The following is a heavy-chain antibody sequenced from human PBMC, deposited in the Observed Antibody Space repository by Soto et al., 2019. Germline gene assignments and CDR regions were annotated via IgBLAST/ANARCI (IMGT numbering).Heavy chain of an antibody. V-gene: IGHV3-48*02. D-gene: IGHD1-26*01. Sequence: GGSLRLSCVASGFTFSSYSMNWVRQAPGKGLEWVSYISSSSSTIYYADSVKGRFTISRDNAKNSLYLQMNSLRDEDTAVYYCARAGYSGSYFWFDPWGQGTLVTVSS. CDR1: GFTFSSYS. CDR2: ISSSSSTI. CDR3: ARAGYSGSYFWFDP. J-gene: IGHJ5*02.